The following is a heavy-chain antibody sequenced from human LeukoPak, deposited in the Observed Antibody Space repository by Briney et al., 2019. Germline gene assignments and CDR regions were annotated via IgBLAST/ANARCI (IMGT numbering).Heavy chain of an antibody. CDR3: TRASIWFGELWPHMAYNWFDP. CDR2: IYYSGST. CDR1: GGSISSYY. Sequence: PSETLSLTCTVSGGSISSYYWSWIRQPPGKGLEWIGYIYYSGSTNYNPSLKSRVTISVDTSKNQFSLKLSSVTAADTAVYYCTRASIWFGELWPHMAYNWFDPWGQGTLVTVSS. J-gene: IGHJ5*02. V-gene: IGHV4-59*01. D-gene: IGHD3-10*01.